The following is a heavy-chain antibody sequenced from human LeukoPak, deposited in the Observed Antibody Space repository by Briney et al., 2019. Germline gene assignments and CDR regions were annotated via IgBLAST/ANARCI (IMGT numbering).Heavy chain of an antibody. CDR2: IIPIFETA. CDR1: GGTFSSYA. CDR3: TRGLRSHWDRIAATGVFDY. Sequence: GASVKVSCKPSGGTFSSYAINWVRQAPGQGLEWMGGIIPIFETANYAQKFPSRVTITADESTSTAYMELSSLRSEDTAVYYCTRGLRSHWDRIAATGVFDYWGQGTLVTVSS. V-gene: IGHV1-69*13. D-gene: IGHD6-13*01. J-gene: IGHJ4*02.